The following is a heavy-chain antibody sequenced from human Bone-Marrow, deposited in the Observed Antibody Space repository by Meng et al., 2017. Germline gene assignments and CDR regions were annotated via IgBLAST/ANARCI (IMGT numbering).Heavy chain of an antibody. J-gene: IGHJ4*02. Sequence: ASVKVSCKASGYTFTSYYMHWVRQAPGQGLEWMGIINPSGGSTSYAQKFQGRVIMTRDTSTSTVYMELSSLRSEDTAVYYCARSIETYYDYVWGSYRSSGYDYWGQGTLVTVSS. CDR2: INPSGGST. V-gene: IGHV1-46*01. CDR3: ARSIETYYDYVWGSYRSSGYDY. D-gene: IGHD3-16*02. CDR1: GYTFTSYY.